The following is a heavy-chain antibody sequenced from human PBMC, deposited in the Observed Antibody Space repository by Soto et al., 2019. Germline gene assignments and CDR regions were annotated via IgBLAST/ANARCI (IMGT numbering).Heavy chain of an antibody. Sequence: PGGSLRLSCTTSGFTFSNYAFNWVRQAPGRGLEWVSAIDTSDKTYYTDSVKGRFTISRDISKDTLFLQMNSLRVEDTAVYFCAKDLTGATCAWGQGTLVTVSS. CDR1: GFTFSNYA. CDR2: IDTSDKT. J-gene: IGHJ5*02. V-gene: IGHV3-23*01. D-gene: IGHD7-27*01. CDR3: AKDLTGATCA.